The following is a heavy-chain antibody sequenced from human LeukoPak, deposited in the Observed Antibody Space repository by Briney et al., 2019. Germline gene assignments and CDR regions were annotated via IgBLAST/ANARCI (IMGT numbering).Heavy chain of an antibody. D-gene: IGHD1-1*01. Sequence: PSQTLSLTCTVSGGSISSGGYYWSWIRQPPGKGLEWIGEIYHSGSTNYNPSLKSRVTISVDKSKNQFSLKLSSVTAADTAVYYCARASVRTFDYWGQGTLVTVSS. V-gene: IGHV4-30-2*01. CDR3: ARASVRTFDY. CDR2: IYHSGST. CDR1: GGSISSGGYY. J-gene: IGHJ4*02.